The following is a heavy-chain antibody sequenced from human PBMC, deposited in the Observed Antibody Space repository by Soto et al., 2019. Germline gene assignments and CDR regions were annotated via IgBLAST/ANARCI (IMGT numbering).Heavy chain of an antibody. CDR1: GYTFTGYY. CDR3: ARDSGSGYYYDSSGYYLVFDY. D-gene: IGHD3-22*01. J-gene: IGHJ4*02. V-gene: IGHV1-2*04. Sequence: QVQLVQSGAEVKKPGASVKVSCKASGYTFTGYYMHWVRQAPGQGLEWMGWINPNSGGTNYAQKFQGWVTMTRDTSISKAYMELSRLRSDDTAVYYCARDSGSGYYYDSSGYYLVFDYWGQGTLVTVSS. CDR2: INPNSGGT.